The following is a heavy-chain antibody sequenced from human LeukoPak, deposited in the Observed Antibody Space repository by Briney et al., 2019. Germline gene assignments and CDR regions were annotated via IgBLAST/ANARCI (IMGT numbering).Heavy chain of an antibody. CDR1: GGSISSYY. Sequence: SETLSLTCTVSGGSISSYYWSWMRQPPGKGLEWIGYVYYSGRTNYNPSLKSRVTISVDTSKNQFSLKLSSVTAADTAVYYCARERRGSEGWFDPWGQGTLVTVFS. CDR3: ARERRGSEGWFDP. CDR2: VYYSGRT. V-gene: IGHV4-59*01. J-gene: IGHJ5*02. D-gene: IGHD1-26*01.